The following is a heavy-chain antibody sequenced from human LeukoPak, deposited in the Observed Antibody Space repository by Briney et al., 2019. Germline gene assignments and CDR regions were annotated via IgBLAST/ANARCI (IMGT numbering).Heavy chain of an antibody. Sequence: GSSVKVSCKASGGTFSSYAIRWVRQAPGQGLEWMGGIIPILGIANYAQKFQGRVTITADKSTSTAYMELSSLRSEDTAVYYCARYSSGRPYYYYGMDVWGQGTTVTVSS. CDR2: IIPILGIA. J-gene: IGHJ6*02. D-gene: IGHD6-19*01. V-gene: IGHV1-69*04. CDR1: GGTFSSYA. CDR3: ARYSSGRPYYYYGMDV.